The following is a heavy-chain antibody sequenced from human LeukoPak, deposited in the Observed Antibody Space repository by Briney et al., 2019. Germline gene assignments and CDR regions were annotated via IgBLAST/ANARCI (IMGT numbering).Heavy chain of an antibody. CDR1: GFTFSSYW. Sequence: PGGSLRLSCAASGFTFSSYWMHWVRQALGKGLVWVSRINSDGSSTSYADSVKGRFTISRDNAKNTLYLQMNSLRAEDTAVYYCARDLRSYYGLISGRGIDYWGQGTLVTVSS. D-gene: IGHD1-26*01. CDR3: ARDLRSYYGLISGRGIDY. J-gene: IGHJ4*02. CDR2: INSDGSST. V-gene: IGHV3-74*01.